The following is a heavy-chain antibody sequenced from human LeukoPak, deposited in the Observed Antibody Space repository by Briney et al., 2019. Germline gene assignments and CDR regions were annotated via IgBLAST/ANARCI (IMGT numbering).Heavy chain of an antibody. CDR1: GFPFSGYW. CDR2: INQDGTVR. CDR3: ARDAGYSYGQYDY. J-gene: IGHJ4*02. D-gene: IGHD5-18*01. V-gene: IGHV3-7*01. Sequence: GGSLRLSCAASGFPFSGYWMDWVRQAPGKGMEWVANINQDGTVRYYAASVRGRFTISRDNARNSLFLQMNILRAEDTAVYYCARDAGYSYGQYDYWGQGTLVTVSS.